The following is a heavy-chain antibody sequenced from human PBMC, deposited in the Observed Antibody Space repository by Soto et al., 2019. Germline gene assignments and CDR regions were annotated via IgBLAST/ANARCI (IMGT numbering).Heavy chain of an antibody. CDR3: AKETTVTTFLGYFYYYGMDV. CDR1: GFSFSTYA. CDR2: ISDDGSNK. J-gene: IGHJ6*02. Sequence: QVQLVESGGGVVQPGRSLRLSCAASGFSFSTYAMHWVRQAPGKGLEWVAVISDDGSNKYYADSARGRFTISRDNSKQSLYLQMNSLRAEDTAVYYCAKETTVTTFLGYFYYYGMDVWGQGTTVTVSS. V-gene: IGHV3-30*18. D-gene: IGHD4-17*01.